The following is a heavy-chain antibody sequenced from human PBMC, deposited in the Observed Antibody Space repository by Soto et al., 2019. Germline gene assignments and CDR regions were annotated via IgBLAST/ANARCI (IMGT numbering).Heavy chain of an antibody. CDR2: IIPILGSP. CDR3: ARQVQMLWAYFDY. J-gene: IGHJ4*02. Sequence: QVQLVQSGAEVKKPGSSVKVSCKASGGPFSSFALNWVRQAPGQGLEWMGGIIPILGSPNYPQTFQGRVTITADESTSTVYLELSSLKAEATAGYYRARQVQMLWAYFDYWGQGTMVTVSS. V-gene: IGHV1-69*01. D-gene: IGHD3-16*01. CDR1: GGPFSSFA.